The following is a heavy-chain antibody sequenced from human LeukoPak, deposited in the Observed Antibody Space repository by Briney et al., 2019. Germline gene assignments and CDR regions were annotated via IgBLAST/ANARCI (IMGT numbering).Heavy chain of an antibody. CDR2: ISTDGSYK. Sequence: PGGSLRLSCAVSGFTFSSFPFHWVRQAPGKGLEWVAAISTDGSYKYLGDSVKGRFTISRDNPMNTLYLQMNGLRPDDTAVYYCARSLIPGRWYFDLWGRGTLVTVSS. CDR3: ARSLIPGRWYFDL. J-gene: IGHJ2*01. V-gene: IGHV3-30*04. CDR1: GFTFSSFP.